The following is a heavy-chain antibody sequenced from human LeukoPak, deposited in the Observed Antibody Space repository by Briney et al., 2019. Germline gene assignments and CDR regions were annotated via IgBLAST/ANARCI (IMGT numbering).Heavy chain of an antibody. CDR1: GLTFSSYE. V-gene: IGHV3-48*03. CDR3: ARPHGDNGYYSPIDY. J-gene: IGHJ4*02. CDR2: ISSSASTV. D-gene: IGHD3-22*01. Sequence: GGSLRLSCAASGLTFSSYEMNWVRQAPGKGLEWVSYISSSASTVYYADSVKGRFTISRDNAKNSLYLQMNSLRAEDTAVYYCARPHGDNGYYSPIDYWGQGTLVTVSS.